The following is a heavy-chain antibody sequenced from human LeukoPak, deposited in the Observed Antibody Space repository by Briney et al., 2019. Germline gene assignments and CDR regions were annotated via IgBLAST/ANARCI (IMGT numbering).Heavy chain of an antibody. D-gene: IGHD3-3*01. J-gene: IGHJ6*03. V-gene: IGHV4-39*07. CDR2: IYYSGSS. Sequence: SETLSLTCTVSGGSISSSSYYWGWIRQPPGKGLEWIGSIYYSGSSYYNPSLKSRVTISVDTSKNQFSLKLSSVTAADTAVYYCARDFLGPYYYYYYMDVWGKGTTVTVSS. CDR1: GGSISSSSYY. CDR3: ARDFLGPYYYYYYMDV.